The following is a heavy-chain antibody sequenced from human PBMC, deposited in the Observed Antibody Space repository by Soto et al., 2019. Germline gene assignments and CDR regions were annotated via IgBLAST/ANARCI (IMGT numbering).Heavy chain of an antibody. Sequence: SETLSLTCAVYGGSFSGYYWSWIRQPPGEGLEWIGEINHSGSTNYNPSLKSRVTISVDTSKNQFSLKLSSVTAEDTAVYYCARGYGDYEPFDYWGQGTLVTVSS. CDR3: ARGYGDYEPFDY. J-gene: IGHJ4*02. CDR1: GGSFSGYY. D-gene: IGHD4-17*01. V-gene: IGHV4-34*01. CDR2: INHSGST.